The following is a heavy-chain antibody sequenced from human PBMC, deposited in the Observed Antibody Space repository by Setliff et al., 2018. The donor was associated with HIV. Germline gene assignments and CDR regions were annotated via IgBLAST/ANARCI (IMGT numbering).Heavy chain of an antibody. CDR1: GYTFTSYG. D-gene: IGHD6-6*01. CDR2: ISTYNGNT. CDR3: ARSRYSSSSGDY. Sequence: ASVKVSCKASGYTFTSYGISWVRQAPGQGLEWMGWISTYNGNTNYAPKLQGRVTMTTDTSTSTAYMELRSLTSDDTAVYHCARSRYSSSSGDYWGQGTLVTVSS. V-gene: IGHV1-18*01. J-gene: IGHJ4*02.